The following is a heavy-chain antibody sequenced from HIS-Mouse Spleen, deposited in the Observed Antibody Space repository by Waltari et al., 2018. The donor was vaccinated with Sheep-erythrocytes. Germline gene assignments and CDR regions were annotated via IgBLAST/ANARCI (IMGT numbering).Heavy chain of an antibody. V-gene: IGHV3-21*01. D-gene: IGHD5-18*01. Sequence: PGKGLELVSSISSSSSYIYYADSVKGRFTISRDNAKNSLYLQMNSLRAEDTAVSYFARDPSRGYSYGWDYVDYWGQGTLVTVSS. CDR2: ISSSSSYI. CDR3: ARDPSRGYSYGWDYVDY. J-gene: IGHJ4*02.